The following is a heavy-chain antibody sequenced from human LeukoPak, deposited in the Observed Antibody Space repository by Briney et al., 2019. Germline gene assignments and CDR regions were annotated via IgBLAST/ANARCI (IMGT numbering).Heavy chain of an antibody. V-gene: IGHV3-23*01. Sequence: GGSLRLSCAASGFIFHTYDMSWVRQAPGKGPVWVSGISGGATRTYYTDSVTGRFTISRDNSKNTLYLQMNSLRGEDTAVYFCAKGGGRGDYDLTGRSSTHFDSWGQGTPVIVSS. CDR3: AKGGGRGDYDLTGRSSTHFDS. CDR1: GFIFHTYD. CDR2: ISGGATRT. D-gene: IGHD4-17*01. J-gene: IGHJ4*02.